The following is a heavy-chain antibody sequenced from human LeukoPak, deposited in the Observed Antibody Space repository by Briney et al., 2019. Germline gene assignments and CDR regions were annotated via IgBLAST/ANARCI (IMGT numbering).Heavy chain of an antibody. Sequence: GESLKISCNGSGYSFTSYWIGWVRQMPGKGLEWMGIIYPGDSDTRYSPSFQGQVTISADKSISTAYLQWSSLKASATAMYYCAFHPHSSGTCCYTAPDFWGQGTLVTVSS. CDR2: IYPGDSDT. J-gene: IGHJ4*02. CDR1: GYSFTSYW. V-gene: IGHV5-51*01. D-gene: IGHD2-2*02. CDR3: AFHPHSSGTCCYTAPDF.